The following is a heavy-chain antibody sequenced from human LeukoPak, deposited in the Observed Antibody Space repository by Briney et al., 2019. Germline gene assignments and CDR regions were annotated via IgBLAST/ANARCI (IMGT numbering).Heavy chain of an antibody. CDR3: ASGQMFTSGGFDY. Sequence: GGSLRLSXAASGFTVSTXXXXXXRQAPGXGXXWVSVIYTGGNTYYADSVKGRFTISRXNSKNTLYLQMNSLRAEDTALYYCASGQMFTSGGFDYWGQGTLVTVSS. D-gene: IGHD6-19*01. J-gene: IGHJ4*02. CDR2: IYTGGNT. V-gene: IGHV3-53*01. CDR1: GFTVSTXX.